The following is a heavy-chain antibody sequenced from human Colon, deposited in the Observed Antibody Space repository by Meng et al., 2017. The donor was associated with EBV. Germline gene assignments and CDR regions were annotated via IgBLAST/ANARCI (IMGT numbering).Heavy chain of an antibody. D-gene: IGHD1-26*01. V-gene: IGHV4-34*01. Sequence: LLLACAASGGCFIRYSWSMIRQPPGKGLEWIGRITHRRSTNYNPFLKSRVTISVDTSKKKFSLKLTSVTAADTAVYYCASSHSSKVGARRLDYWGQGTLVTVSS. CDR3: ASSHSSKVGARRLDY. CDR2: ITHRRST. CDR1: GGCFIRYS. J-gene: IGHJ4*02.